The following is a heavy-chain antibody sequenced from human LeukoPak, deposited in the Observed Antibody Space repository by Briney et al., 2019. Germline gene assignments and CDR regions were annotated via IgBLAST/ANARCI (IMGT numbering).Heavy chain of an antibody. Sequence: GGSLRLSCATSGFTFEDYAMHWVRQVPGRGLEWVSLISGDGDDTYHVDSVKGRFTISRDNSKNSLYLQMNSLRTEDTALYYCARDEWRIHRADFILENWVQGTLVTVSS. D-gene: IGHD3-3*01. CDR3: ARDEWRIHRADFILEN. V-gene: IGHV3-43*02. CDR1: GFTFEDYA. J-gene: IGHJ4*02. CDR2: ISGDGDDT.